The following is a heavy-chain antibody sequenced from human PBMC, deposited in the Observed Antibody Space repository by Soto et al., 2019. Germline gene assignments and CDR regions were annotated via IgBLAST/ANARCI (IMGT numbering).Heavy chain of an antibody. V-gene: IGHV1-69*02. CDR3: ARGYCSGGSCYSGRYYYYYMAV. CDR2: IIPILGIA. Sequence: QVQLVQSGAEVKKPGSSVKVSCKASGGTFSSYTISWVRQAPGQGLEWMGRIIPILGIANYAQKFQGRVTITADKSTSTAYMELSSLRSEDTAVYYCARGYCSGGSCYSGRYYYYYMAVWGKGTTVTVSS. D-gene: IGHD2-15*01. CDR1: GGTFSSYT. J-gene: IGHJ6*03.